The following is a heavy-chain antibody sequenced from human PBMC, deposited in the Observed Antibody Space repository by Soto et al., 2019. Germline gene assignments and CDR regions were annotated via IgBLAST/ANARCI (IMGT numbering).Heavy chain of an antibody. CDR3: AREGYYCGSGTYSPPRYSGMDV. CDR2: ISDYNGNT. CDR1: GYTFSSYG. D-gene: IGHD3-10*01. Sequence: QGQLVQSGVEVKKAGASVKVSCKAYGYTFSSYGVSWARQAPVQGGEWMGWISDYNGNTRYAQKCPGRLIMTIDTSARKVLIEMWGLRSGDTAVYFCAREGYYCGSGTYSPPRYSGMDVWGQGTKVSVSS. V-gene: IGHV1-18*01. J-gene: IGHJ6*02.